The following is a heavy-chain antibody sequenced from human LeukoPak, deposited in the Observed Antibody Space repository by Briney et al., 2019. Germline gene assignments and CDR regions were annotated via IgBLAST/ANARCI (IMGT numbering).Heavy chain of an antibody. CDR3: ATIPPKNDGLP. Sequence: GASLKVSCKASGYTFTDYYIHWVKQAPGKGLEWMGHVDPEDGETRYIGRLQGRVTMTADMSSHTEYMELNGLTSEDTAVYYCATIPPKNDGLPWGQGTLVTVSS. J-gene: IGHJ5*02. V-gene: IGHV1-69-2*01. CDR2: VDPEDGET. CDR1: GYTFTDYY. D-gene: IGHD1-1*01.